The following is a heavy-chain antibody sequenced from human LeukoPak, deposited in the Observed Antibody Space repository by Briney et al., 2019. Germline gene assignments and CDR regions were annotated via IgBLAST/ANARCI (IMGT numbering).Heavy chain of an antibody. CDR3: ARSKDSSGWTLYY. CDR1: GYTFTGYY. V-gene: IGHV1-2*06. CDR2: INPNSGGT. J-gene: IGHJ4*02. Sequence: GASVKVSCKASGYTFTGYYMHWVRQAPGQGLEWMGRINPNSGGTNYAQKFQGRVTMTRDTSLSTAYMELSRLRSDDTAVYYCARSKDSSGWTLYYWGQGTLVTVSS. D-gene: IGHD6-19*01.